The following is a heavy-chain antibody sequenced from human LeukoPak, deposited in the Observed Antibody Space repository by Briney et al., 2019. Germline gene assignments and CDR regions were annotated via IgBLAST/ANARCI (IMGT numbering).Heavy chain of an antibody. CDR1: GGSISSYY. Sequence: SETLSLTRTVSGGSISSYYWRWIRQPAGKGLEWIGRIYTSGSTNQNPSLKSRVTMSVDTSKNQFSRKLSSVTAADTAVYYCARSRVGPYYFDYWGQGTLVTVSS. V-gene: IGHV4-4*07. CDR2: IYTSGST. CDR3: ARSRVGPYYFDY. D-gene: IGHD1-26*01. J-gene: IGHJ4*02.